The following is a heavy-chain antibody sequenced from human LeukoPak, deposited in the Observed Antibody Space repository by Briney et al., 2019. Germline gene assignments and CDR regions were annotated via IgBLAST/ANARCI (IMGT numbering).Heavy chain of an antibody. V-gene: IGHV4-34*01. CDR2: INHSGST. J-gene: IGHJ6*03. CDR3: ARVVKIFGVVPDYYYSYYMDV. Sequence: SETLSLTCAVYGGSFSGYYWSWIRQPPGKGLEWIGEINHSGSTNYNPSLKSRVTISVDTSKNQFSLKLSSVTAADTAVYYCARVVKIFGVVPDYYYSYYMDVWGKGTTVTVSS. CDR1: GGSFSGYY. D-gene: IGHD3-3*01.